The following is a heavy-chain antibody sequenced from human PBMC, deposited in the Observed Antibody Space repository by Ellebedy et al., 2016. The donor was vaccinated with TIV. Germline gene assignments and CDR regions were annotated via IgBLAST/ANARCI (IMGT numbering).Heavy chain of an antibody. CDR2: VYPGDSDT. D-gene: IGHD5/OR15-5a*01. J-gene: IGHJ4*02. CDR1: GYSFASYW. CDR3: AASRLGVYDYYY. V-gene: IGHV5-51*01. Sequence: GESLKISCKGSGYSFASYWIAWVRQMPGKGLEWMGSVYPGDSDTRYRPSFQGQVTISADKSISTAYLQWSSLKASDTAMYYCAASRLGVYDYYYWGQGTLVTVSS.